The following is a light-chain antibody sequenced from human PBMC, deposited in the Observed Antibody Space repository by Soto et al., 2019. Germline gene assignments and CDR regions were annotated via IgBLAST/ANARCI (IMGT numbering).Light chain of an antibody. V-gene: IGKV3-11*01. Sequence: EIVLTQSPATLSLSPGERATLSCRASQSVSSFLGWYQQKPGQAPRLLIYDASNRATGIPPRFSGSGSGTDFTLTISSLEPQDFAVYYCQQHTSWTFGQGTKVAIK. CDR2: DAS. CDR3: QQHTSWT. CDR1: QSVSSF. J-gene: IGKJ1*01.